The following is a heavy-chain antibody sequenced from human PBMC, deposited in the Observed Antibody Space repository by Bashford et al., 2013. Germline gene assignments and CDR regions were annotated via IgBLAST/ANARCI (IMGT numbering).Heavy chain of an antibody. CDR2: IYSPITT. V-gene: IGHV4-4*09. CDR1: GGSISGYY. CDR3: ARFRQVVLGANNYYYMDV. J-gene: IGHJ6*03. Sequence: SSETLSLTCSVSGGSISGYYWSWIRQPPGKGLEWVAYIYSPITTNYNPSLKGRLTISADTSKSQISLRLSSVSAADTAIYYCARFRQVVLGANNYYYMDVWGKGTTVTVSS. D-gene: IGHD6-13*01.